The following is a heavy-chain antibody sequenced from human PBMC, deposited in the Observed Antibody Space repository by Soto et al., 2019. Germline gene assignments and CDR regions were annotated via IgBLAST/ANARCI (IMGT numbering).Heavy chain of an antibody. Sequence: PGGSLRLSCAASGFTFSSYAMHWVRQAQGKGLEWVAVISYDGSNKYYADSVKGRFTISRDNSKNTLYLQMNSLRAEDTAVYYCAREFDYGDYAGHFQHWGQGTLVTVSS. J-gene: IGHJ1*01. D-gene: IGHD4-17*01. CDR1: GFTFSSYA. CDR3: AREFDYGDYAGHFQH. V-gene: IGHV3-30-3*01. CDR2: ISYDGSNK.